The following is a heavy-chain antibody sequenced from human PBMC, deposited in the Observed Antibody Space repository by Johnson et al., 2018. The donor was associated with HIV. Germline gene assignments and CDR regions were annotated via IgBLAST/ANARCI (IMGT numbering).Heavy chain of an antibody. CDR3: EI. J-gene: IGHJ3*02. Sequence: VQLVESGGGLVQPGGSLRLSCAASGFTFSSYAMSWVRQAPGKGLEWVSYISSSGSTIYYADSVKGRFTISRDNAMYYCTTEVMEWELHVGWTRAFEIWGQGTMVTVSS. D-gene: IGHD1-26*01. CDR1: GFTFSSYA. V-gene: IGHV3-48*04. CDR2: ISSSGSTI.